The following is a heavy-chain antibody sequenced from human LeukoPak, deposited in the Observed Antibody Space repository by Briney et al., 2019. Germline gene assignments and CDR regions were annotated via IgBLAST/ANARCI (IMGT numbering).Heavy chain of an antibody. CDR1: GFIFSQYS. V-gene: IGHV3-23*01. CDR2: IRSSSET. CDR3: AKDQRWESPHYLDS. D-gene: IGHD1-26*01. J-gene: IGHJ4*02. Sequence: GGSLRLSCAASGFIFSQYSMNWVRKAPGKGLEWVSHIRSSSETFYADSVRGRFTISRDNSKNTLYVQMNSLRDEDTAVYYCAKDQRWESPHYLDSWGQGTLVTVSS.